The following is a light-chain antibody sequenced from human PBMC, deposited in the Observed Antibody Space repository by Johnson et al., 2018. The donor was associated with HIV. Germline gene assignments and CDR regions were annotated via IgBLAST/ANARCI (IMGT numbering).Light chain of an antibody. J-gene: IGLJ1*01. CDR1: SSNIGNNY. CDR3: GTWDSSLSEGV. CDR2: DNN. V-gene: IGLV1-51*01. Sequence: QSVLTQPPSVSAAPGQKVTISCSGSSSNIGNNYVSWYQQLPGTAPKLLIYDNNKRPSGIPDRFSGSKSGTSATLGITGLQTGDEADYYCGTWDSSLSEGVFGTWTKVTVL.